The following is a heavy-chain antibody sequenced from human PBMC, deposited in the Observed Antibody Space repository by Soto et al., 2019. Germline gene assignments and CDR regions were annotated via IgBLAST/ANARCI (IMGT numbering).Heavy chain of an antibody. CDR2: ISYSGST. D-gene: IGHD3-10*01. Sequence: QVQLQESGPGLVKPSETLSLTCTVSGGSISSSYWSWIRQPPGKGLEWIGYISYSGSTSYNPSLKSRVTISVDTSKNQFSLRLSSVTAADTAVYYCARGRGVDIWGQGTMVTVSS. V-gene: IGHV4-59*01. CDR1: GGSISSSY. J-gene: IGHJ3*02. CDR3: ARGRGVDI.